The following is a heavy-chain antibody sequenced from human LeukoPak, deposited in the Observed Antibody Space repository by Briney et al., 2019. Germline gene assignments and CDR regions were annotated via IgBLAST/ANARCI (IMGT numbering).Heavy chain of an antibody. CDR3: AALLGYYYDSSGLPIDP. CDR2: IVVGSGNT. Sequence: SVKVSSKASGFTFTSSAMQWVRQARGQRLEWIGWIVVGSGNTNYAQKFQERVTITRDMSTSTAYMKLSSLRSEDTAVYYCAALLGYYYDSSGLPIDPWGQGTLVTVSS. J-gene: IGHJ5*02. CDR1: GFTFTSSA. V-gene: IGHV1-58*02. D-gene: IGHD3-22*01.